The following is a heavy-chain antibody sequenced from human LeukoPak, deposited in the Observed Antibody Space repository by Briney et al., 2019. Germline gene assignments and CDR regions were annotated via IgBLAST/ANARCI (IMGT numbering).Heavy chain of an antibody. J-gene: IGHJ4*02. Sequence: ASETLSLTCAVSGASISGSTNWWSWVRQPPGKGLEWIGEIFHSGSTNYNPSLKSRVTMSADKSKNQFSLNLNYVTAADTAVYYCLYGGNSGDWVYWGQGTLVTVSS. CDR2: IFHSGST. CDR3: LYGGNSGDWVY. V-gene: IGHV4-4*02. D-gene: IGHD4-23*01. CDR1: GASISGSTNW.